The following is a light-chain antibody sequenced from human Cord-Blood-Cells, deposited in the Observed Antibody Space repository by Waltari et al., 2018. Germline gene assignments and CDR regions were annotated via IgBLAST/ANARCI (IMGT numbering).Light chain of an antibody. Sequence: EIVLTQSPATLSLSPGERATHSCRASQSVSSYLAWYQQKPGQAPRLLIYDASNRATGIPARFSGSGSGTDFTLTISSLEPEDFAVYYCQQRSNWYSIGQGTKLEIK. CDR3: QQRSNWYS. V-gene: IGKV3-11*01. J-gene: IGKJ2*03. CDR2: DAS. CDR1: QSVSSY.